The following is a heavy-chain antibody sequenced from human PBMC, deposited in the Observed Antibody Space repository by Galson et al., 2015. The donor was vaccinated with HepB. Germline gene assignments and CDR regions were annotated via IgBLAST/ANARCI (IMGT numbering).Heavy chain of an antibody. CDR3: ARVFDDYGPPNY. D-gene: IGHD4-17*01. CDR2: ITTYNYE. Sequence: SLRLSCAASGFYFSSYSMTWVRQAPGKGLEWVSSITTYNYEYQADSLKGRFTIYRDNAKNSLYLQMNSLRAEDTAVYYCARVFDDYGPPNYWGQGTLVTVSS. CDR1: GFYFSSYS. V-gene: IGHV3-21*01. J-gene: IGHJ4*02.